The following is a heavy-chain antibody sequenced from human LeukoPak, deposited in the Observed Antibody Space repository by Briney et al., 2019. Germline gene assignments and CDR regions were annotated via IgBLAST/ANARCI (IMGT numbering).Heavy chain of an antibody. CDR2: IYHSGST. D-gene: IGHD6-13*01. Sequence: PSETLSLTCAVSGGSNSSSNWWSWVRQPPGKGLEWIGEIYHSGSTNYNPSLKSRVTISVDKSKNQFSLKLSSVTAADTAVYYCARVSSSWYWGFDPWGQGTLVTVSS. J-gene: IGHJ5*02. CDR3: ARVSSSWYWGFDP. V-gene: IGHV4-4*02. CDR1: GGSNSSSNW.